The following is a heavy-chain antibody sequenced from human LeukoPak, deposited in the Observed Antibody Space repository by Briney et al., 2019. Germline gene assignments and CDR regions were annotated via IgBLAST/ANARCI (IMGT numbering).Heavy chain of an antibody. D-gene: IGHD7-27*01. CDR1: GFTFSDYW. J-gene: IGHJ4*02. V-gene: IGHV3-7*01. CDR2: IKHDGSEK. Sequence: GGSLRLSCAASGFTFSDYWMSWVRQSPGKGLEWVANIKHDGSEKYYVDSVKGRFTISRDNAKNSLYLQMNSLRAEDTAVYYCAKAANWGSFDYWGQGTLVTVSS. CDR3: AKAANWGSFDY.